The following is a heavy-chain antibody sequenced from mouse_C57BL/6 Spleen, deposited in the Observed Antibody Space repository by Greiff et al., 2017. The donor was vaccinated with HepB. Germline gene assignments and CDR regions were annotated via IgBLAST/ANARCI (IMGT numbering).Heavy chain of an antibody. CDR1: GFTFSSYT. CDR3: ARHSYGNYLAWFAY. D-gene: IGHD2-1*01. CDR2: ISGGGGNT. V-gene: IGHV5-9*01. J-gene: IGHJ3*01. Sequence: EVKVVESGGGLVKPGGSLKLSCAASGFTFSSYTMSWVRQTPEKRLEWVATISGGGGNTYYPDSVKGRFTISRDNAKNTLYLQMSSLRSEDTALYYCARHSYGNYLAWFAYWGQGTLVTVSA.